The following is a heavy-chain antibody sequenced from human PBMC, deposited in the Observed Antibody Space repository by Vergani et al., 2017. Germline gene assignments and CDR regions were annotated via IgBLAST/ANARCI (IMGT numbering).Heavy chain of an antibody. CDR2: INAGNGNT. V-gene: IGHV1-3*01. CDR3: ARTPYYYDSSGYQDH. D-gene: IGHD3-22*01. CDR1: GYTFTSYA. J-gene: IGHJ4*02. Sequence: QVQLVQSGAEVKKPGASVHVSCKASGYTFTSYALHWVRQAPGQSLEWMGWINAGNGNTKYSQKFQGRVTITRDTSASTAYMELSSLRSEDTAVYYCARTPYYYDSSGYQDHWGQGTLVTVSS.